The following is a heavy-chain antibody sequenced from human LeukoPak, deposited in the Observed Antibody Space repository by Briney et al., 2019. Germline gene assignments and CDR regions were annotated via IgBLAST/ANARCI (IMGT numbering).Heavy chain of an antibody. CDR2: ISAYNGNT. V-gene: IGHV1-18*01. CDR1: GGTFSSYA. D-gene: IGHD6-19*01. Sequence: ASVKVSCKASGGTFSSYAISWVRQAPGQGLEWMGWISAYNGNTNYAQKLQGRVTMTTDTSTSTAYMELRSLRSDDTAVYYCARISVAGNLDYWGQGTLVTVSS. J-gene: IGHJ4*02. CDR3: ARISVAGNLDY.